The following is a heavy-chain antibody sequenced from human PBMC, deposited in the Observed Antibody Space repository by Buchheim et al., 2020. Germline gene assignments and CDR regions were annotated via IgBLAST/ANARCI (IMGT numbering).Heavy chain of an antibody. V-gene: IGHV1-2*02. J-gene: IGHJ6*02. CDR1: GYTFTGYY. CDR2: INPNSGGT. CDR3: ARDRVPMYYDFWSGYYYYYGMDV. Sequence: QVQLVQSGAEVKKPGASVKVSCKASGYTFTGYYMHWVRQAPGQGLEWMGWINPNSGGTNYAQKFQGRVNMTRDTSISTAYMELSRLRSDDTAVYYCARDRVPMYYDFWSGYYYYYGMDVWGQGTT. D-gene: IGHD3-3*01.